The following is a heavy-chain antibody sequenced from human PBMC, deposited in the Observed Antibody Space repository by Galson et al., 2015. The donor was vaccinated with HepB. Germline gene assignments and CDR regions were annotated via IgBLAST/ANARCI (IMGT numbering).Heavy chain of an antibody. J-gene: IGHJ4*02. CDR1: GYSFTSYW. CDR2: IYPGDSDT. CDR3: ARPPLGYCSGGSCSPKYYFDY. D-gene: IGHD2-15*01. V-gene: IGHV5-51*01. Sequence: QSGAEVKKPGESLKISCKGSGYSFTSYWIGWVRQMPGKGLEWMGIIYPGDSDTRYSPSFQGQVTISADKSISTAYLQWSSLKASDTAMYYCARPPLGYCSGGSCSPKYYFDYWGQGTLVTVSS.